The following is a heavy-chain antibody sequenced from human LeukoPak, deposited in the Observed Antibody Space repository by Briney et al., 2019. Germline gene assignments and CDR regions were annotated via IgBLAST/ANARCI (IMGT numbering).Heavy chain of an antibody. CDR1: GFQFDDYE. CDR3: ARVPVSHYYYNMDV. J-gene: IGHJ6*03. Sequence: GGSLRLSCAASGFQFDDYEMSWVRQVPGKGLEYVSGISKSGRATGYGDSVKGRFTISRDNAKNSLFLQMTSLRAEDTALYHCARVPVSHYYYNMDVWGKGAAVTVSS. D-gene: IGHD5/OR15-5a*01. CDR2: ISKSGRAT. V-gene: IGHV3-20*01.